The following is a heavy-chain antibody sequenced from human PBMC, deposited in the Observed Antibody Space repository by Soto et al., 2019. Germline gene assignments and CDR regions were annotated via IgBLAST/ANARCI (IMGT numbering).Heavy chain of an antibody. V-gene: IGHV1-69*01. CDR2: IIPILATA. CDR1: GGTFRNYA. CDR3: ARGGAVDIAMVARVNSYYTMDV. J-gene: IGHJ6*02. D-gene: IGHD5-18*01. Sequence: QVQLVQAGAEVKKPGSSVKVSCKASGGTFRNYAISWVRQAPGQGLEWMGGIIPILATANYAQKFQGRVTITADETTSTVFMDLSSLRSEDTAVYYCARGGAVDIAMVARVNSYYTMDVWGQGTTITVSS.